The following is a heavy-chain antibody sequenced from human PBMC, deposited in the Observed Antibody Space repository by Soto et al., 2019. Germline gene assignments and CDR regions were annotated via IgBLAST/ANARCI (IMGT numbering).Heavy chain of an antibody. CDR3: ARAHIVVVVAMRARFDP. J-gene: IGHJ5*02. D-gene: IGHD2-15*01. Sequence: QVQLQQWGAGLLKPSETLSLTCAVYGGSFSGYYWSWIRQPPGKGLEWIGEINHSGSTNYNPSLKSRVTISVDTSKNQFSLKLISVTAADTAVYYCARAHIVVVVAMRARFDPWGQGTLVTVSS. CDR2: INHSGST. CDR1: GGSFSGYY. V-gene: IGHV4-34*01.